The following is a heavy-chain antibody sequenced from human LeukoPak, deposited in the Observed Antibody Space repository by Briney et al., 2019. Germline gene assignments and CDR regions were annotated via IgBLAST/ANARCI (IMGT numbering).Heavy chain of an antibody. V-gene: IGHV4-59*08. D-gene: IGHD6-13*01. CDR2: VYYTGST. Sequence: PSETLSLTCTVSAGSLSGFYWTWIRQSPEKGLEWIGFVYYTGSTKYNPSLESRVTISADKSISTAYLQWSSLKASDTAMYYCARHSGSSSWFPFDYWGQGTLVTVSS. CDR1: AGSLSGFY. CDR3: ARHSGSSSWFPFDY. J-gene: IGHJ4*02.